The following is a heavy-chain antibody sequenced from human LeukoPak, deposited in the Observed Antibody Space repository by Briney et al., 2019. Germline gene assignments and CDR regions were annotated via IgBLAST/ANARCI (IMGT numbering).Heavy chain of an antibody. J-gene: IGHJ4*02. D-gene: IGHD6-13*01. Sequence: GESLKISFKGSGYSFTSYWIGWVRQMPGKGLEWMGIIYPGDSDTRYSPSFQGQVTISADKSISTAYLQWSSLKASDTAMYCCARFPYPYSSSWTPFDYWGQGTLVTVSS. CDR2: IYPGDSDT. CDR1: GYSFTSYW. CDR3: ARFPYPYSSSWTPFDY. V-gene: IGHV5-51*01.